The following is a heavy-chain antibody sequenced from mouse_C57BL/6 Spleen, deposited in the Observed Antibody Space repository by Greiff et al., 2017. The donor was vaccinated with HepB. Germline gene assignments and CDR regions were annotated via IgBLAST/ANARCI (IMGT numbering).Heavy chain of an antibody. J-gene: IGHJ3*01. CDR1: GYTFTSYW. CDR2: IDPSDSYT. Sequence: QVQLQQPGAELVKPGASVKLSCKASGYTFTSYWMQWVKQRPGQGLEWIGEIDPSDSYTNYNQKFKGKATLTVDTSSSTAYMQLSSLTSEDSAVYYCARRGYGSSYGAYWGQGTLVTVS. V-gene: IGHV1-50*01. D-gene: IGHD1-1*01. CDR3: ARRGYGSSYGAY.